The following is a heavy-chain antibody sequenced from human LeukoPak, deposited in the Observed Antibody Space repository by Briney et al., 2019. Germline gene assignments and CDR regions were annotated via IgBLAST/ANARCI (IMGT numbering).Heavy chain of an antibody. CDR1: GGSLSGYY. CDR2: INRSGST. V-gene: IGHV4-34*01. D-gene: IGHD3-9*01. J-gene: IGHJ4*02. CDR3: ARGLGILTPFDY. Sequence: SETLSLTCAVYGGSLSGYYWSWIRQPPGKGLKWIGEINRSGSTNYNPSLKSRVTISVDTSKNHFSLKLSSVTAADTAVYSCARGLGILTPFDYWGQGTLVTVSS.